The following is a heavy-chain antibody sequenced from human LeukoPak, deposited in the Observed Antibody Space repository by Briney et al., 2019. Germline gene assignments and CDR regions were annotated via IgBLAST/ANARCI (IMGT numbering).Heavy chain of an antibody. CDR2: ISPSGGST. Sequence: GASVKVSCKAFGYTFTSNYMHWVRQAPGQGPEWMGVISPSGGSTTYAQKFQGRVTLTRDMSTSTDYLELSSLRSEDTAVYYCARVYYDSRLYYYMDVWGKGTTVTISS. V-gene: IGHV1-46*01. D-gene: IGHD3-22*01. J-gene: IGHJ6*03. CDR1: GYTFTSNY. CDR3: ARVYYDSRLYYYMDV.